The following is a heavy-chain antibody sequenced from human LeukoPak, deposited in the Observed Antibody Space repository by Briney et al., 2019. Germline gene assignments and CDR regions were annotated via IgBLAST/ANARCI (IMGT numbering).Heavy chain of an antibody. V-gene: IGHV4-34*01. J-gene: IGHJ3*02. Sequence: SETLSLTCAVYGGSFSGYYWSWIRQPPGKGLEWIGEINHSGSTNYNPSLKSRVTISVDTSKNQFSLKLSSVTAADTAVYYCAGEERGIQVWFGGGGAFDIWGQGQWSPSLQ. CDR2: INHSGST. CDR1: GGSFSGYY. D-gene: IGHD5-18*01. CDR3: AGEERGIQVWFGGGGAFDI.